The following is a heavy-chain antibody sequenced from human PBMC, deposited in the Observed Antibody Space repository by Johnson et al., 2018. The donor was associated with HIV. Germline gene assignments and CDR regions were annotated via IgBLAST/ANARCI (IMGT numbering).Heavy chain of an antibody. Sequence: VQLVESGGGVVQPGRSLRLSCAASGFTFNDYAMHWVRQAPGKGLEWVSGISWNSDSIGFADSVKGRFTISRDNAKNSLYLQMNSLRAEDTAVYYCARPYYVISDYYLYSFDIWGQGTMVAVSS. CDR3: ARPYYVISDYYLYSFDI. V-gene: IGHV3-9*01. CDR2: ISWNSDSI. J-gene: IGHJ3*02. D-gene: IGHD3-22*01. CDR1: GFTFNDYA.